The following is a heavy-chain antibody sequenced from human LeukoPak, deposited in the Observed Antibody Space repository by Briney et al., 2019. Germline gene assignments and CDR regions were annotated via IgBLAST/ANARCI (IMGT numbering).Heavy chain of an antibody. CDR2: IYHSGST. CDR1: GYSISSGYY. V-gene: IGHV4-38-2*02. J-gene: IGHJ5*02. D-gene: IGHD3-3*01. CDR3: ASSLWSGYYAKFDP. Sequence: SETLSLTCTVSGYSISSGYYWGWIRQPPGKGLEWIGSIYHSGSTYYNPSLKSRVTISVDTSKNQFSLKPSSVTAADTAVYYCASSLWSGYYAKFDPWGQGTLVTVSS.